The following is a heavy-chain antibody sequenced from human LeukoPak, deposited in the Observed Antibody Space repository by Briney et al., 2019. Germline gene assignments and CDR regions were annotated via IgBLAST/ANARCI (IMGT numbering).Heavy chain of an antibody. CDR3: ARGFNLEFYDSSGYYFDS. CDR2: INHSGSS. Sequence: SETLSLTCAVYGGSFSGYYWSWVRQPPGKGVEGIGEINHSGSSNYNPSLKSRVTISEDTSKDQFSLKLKSVTAADAAVYYCARGFNLEFYDSSGYYFDSWGQGTLVTVSS. CDR1: GGSFSGYY. V-gene: IGHV4-34*01. D-gene: IGHD3-22*01. J-gene: IGHJ4*02.